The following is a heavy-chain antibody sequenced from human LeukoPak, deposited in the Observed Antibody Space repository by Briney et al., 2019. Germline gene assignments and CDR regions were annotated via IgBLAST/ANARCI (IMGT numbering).Heavy chain of an antibody. CDR2: IYYSGST. CDR1: GGSISSGGYY. CDR3: ARDLYSYFDY. D-gene: IGHD2-2*02. V-gene: IGHV4-31*03. Sequence: NSSETLSFTCTVSGGSISSGGYYWSWIRQHPGKSLEWIGYIYYSGSTYYNPSLKSRVTISVDTSKNQFSLKLSSVTAADTAVYYCARDLYSYFDYWGQGTLVTVSS. J-gene: IGHJ4*02.